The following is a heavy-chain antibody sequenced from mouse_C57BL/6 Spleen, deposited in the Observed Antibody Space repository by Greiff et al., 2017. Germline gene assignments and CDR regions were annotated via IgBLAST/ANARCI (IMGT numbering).Heavy chain of an antibody. Sequence: VQLQQSGAELVRPGSSVKLSCKASGYTFTSYWMHWVKQRPIQGLEWIGNIDPSDSETHYNQKFKDKATLTVDKSSSTAYMQLSSLTSEDSAVYYCARYSSGHGSAYWGQGTLVTVSA. D-gene: IGHD3-2*02. J-gene: IGHJ3*01. V-gene: IGHV1-52*01. CDR2: IDPSDSET. CDR1: GYTFTSYW. CDR3: ARYSSGHGSAY.